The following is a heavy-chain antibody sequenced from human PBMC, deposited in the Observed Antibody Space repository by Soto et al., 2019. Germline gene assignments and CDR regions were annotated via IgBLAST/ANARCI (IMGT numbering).Heavy chain of an antibody. D-gene: IGHD1-26*01. V-gene: IGHV3-23*01. Sequence: GGSLRLSCAASGITFSSYAMSWVRQAPGKGLEWVSAISGSGGSTYYADSVKGRLTISRDNSKNTLYLQMNSLRAEDTAVYYCAKDWELPPMYYFDYWGQGTLVTVSS. J-gene: IGHJ4*02. CDR1: GITFSSYA. CDR3: AKDWELPPMYYFDY. CDR2: ISGSGGST.